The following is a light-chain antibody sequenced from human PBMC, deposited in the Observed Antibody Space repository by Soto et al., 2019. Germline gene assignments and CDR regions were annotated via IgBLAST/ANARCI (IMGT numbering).Light chain of an antibody. CDR1: QSISSY. J-gene: IGKJ4*01. CDR3: QQSYSPLLT. V-gene: IGKV1-39*01. Sequence: DIQMAQSPSSLSASVGDRVTITCRASQSISSYLNWYQQRPGKAPELLIYAASSLQSGVPSRFSGSGSGTDFTLTISSLHPEDFATYYCQQSYSPLLTFGGGTKVEIK. CDR2: AAS.